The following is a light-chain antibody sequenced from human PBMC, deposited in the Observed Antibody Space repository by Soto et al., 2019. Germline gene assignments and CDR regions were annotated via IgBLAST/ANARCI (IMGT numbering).Light chain of an antibody. CDR2: AAS. V-gene: IGKV1-39*01. J-gene: IGKJ2*01. CDR1: QSIDSY. CDR3: QQSDNTPYT. Sequence: DLQMTQSPSSLSASVGDRVTITCRASQSIDSYLNWYQQKPGKAPKLLIYAASTLQSGVPSRFSGSGSGTDFTLTISSLQPEDFATYFCQQSDNTPYTFGQGTKLEIK.